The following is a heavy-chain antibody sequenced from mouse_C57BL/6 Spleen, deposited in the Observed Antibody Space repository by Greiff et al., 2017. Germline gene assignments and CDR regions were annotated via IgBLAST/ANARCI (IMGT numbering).Heavy chain of an antibody. CDR1: GYTFTDYN. CDR3: ARVTTVGYFDY. V-gene: IGHV1-22*01. Sequence: EVQLQQSGPELVKPGASVKMSCKASGYTFTDYNMHWVKQSHGQSLAWIGYINPNNGGTSYNQTFKGKATLTVNKASSTAYMELRSLTSEDSAVYYCARVTTVGYFDYGGQGTTLTVSS. J-gene: IGHJ2*01. D-gene: IGHD1-1*01. CDR2: INPNNGGT.